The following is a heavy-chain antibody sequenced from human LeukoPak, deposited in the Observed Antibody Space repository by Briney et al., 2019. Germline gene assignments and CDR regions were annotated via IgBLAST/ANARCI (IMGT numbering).Heavy chain of an antibody. D-gene: IGHD3-22*01. CDR3: ARLTRGMIVVVMIGIDY. CDR2: IYHSGST. V-gene: IGHV4-38-2*01. Sequence: SETLSLTCAVSGYSISSGYYWGWIRQPPGKGLEWIGSIYHSGSTDYNPSLKSRVTISVDTSKNQFSLKLSSVTAADTAVYYCARLTRGMIVVVMIGIDYWGQGTLVTVSS. CDR1: GYSISSGYY. J-gene: IGHJ4*02.